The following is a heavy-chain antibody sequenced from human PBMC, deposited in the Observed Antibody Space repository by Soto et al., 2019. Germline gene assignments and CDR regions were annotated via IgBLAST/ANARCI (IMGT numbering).Heavy chain of an antibody. CDR3: AYSTGWYRHDV. CDR1: GDSISNSRW. D-gene: IGHD6-19*01. Sequence: QVQLQESGPGLVKPSGTLSLTCAVSGDSISNSRWWTWVRQPPGKGLEWIGDIFHSGDTNYNPSLTGRVFISVDKSQNQFSLKVSSVTAADTAVYYCAYSTGWYRHDVWGQGTLVTVSS. V-gene: IGHV4-4*02. J-gene: IGHJ3*01. CDR2: IFHSGDT.